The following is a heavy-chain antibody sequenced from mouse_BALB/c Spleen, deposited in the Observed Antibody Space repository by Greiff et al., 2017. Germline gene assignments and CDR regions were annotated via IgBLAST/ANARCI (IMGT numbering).Heavy chain of an antibody. J-gene: IGHJ4*01. CDR2: INPSNGRT. Sequence: QVQLQQPGAELVKPGASVKLSCKASGFTFTSYWMHWVKQRPGQGLEWIGEINPSNGRTNYNAKFKSKATLTVDKASSTAYMQLSSLTSEDSAVYYCARSGIAMDYWGRGTSVTVSS. D-gene: IGHD4-1*01. CDR1: GFTFTSYW. CDR3: ARSGIAMDY. V-gene: IGHV1S81*02.